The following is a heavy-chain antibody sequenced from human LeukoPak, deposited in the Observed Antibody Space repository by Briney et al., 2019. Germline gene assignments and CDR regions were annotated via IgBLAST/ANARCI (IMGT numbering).Heavy chain of an antibody. Sequence: GESLKISCQGSGYSFTSYWIGWVRQMPGKGLEWMGIIYPGDSDTRYSPSFQGQVTISADKSISTAYLHWSSLKASDTGMYFCARQSSSGSGVYWGQGTLVTVSS. CDR2: IYPGDSDT. D-gene: IGHD3-22*01. V-gene: IGHV5-51*01. CDR3: ARQSSSGSGVY. CDR1: GYSFTSYW. J-gene: IGHJ4*02.